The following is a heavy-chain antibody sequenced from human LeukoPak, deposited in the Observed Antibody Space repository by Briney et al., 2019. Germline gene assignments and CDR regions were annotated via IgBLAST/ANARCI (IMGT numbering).Heavy chain of an antibody. Sequence: PGGSLRLSCSASGFTFSSFAMHWFRQAPGKGLEYVSAISGSGDITYYSDSVKDRFTISRDNSKNTLYLQMSSLRPEDTAVYYCVTDRGSTWATIYFDYWGQGTLVTVSS. CDR2: ISGSGDIT. CDR1: GFTFSSFA. D-gene: IGHD6-13*01. J-gene: IGHJ4*02. CDR3: VTDRGSTWATIYFDY. V-gene: IGHV3-64D*09.